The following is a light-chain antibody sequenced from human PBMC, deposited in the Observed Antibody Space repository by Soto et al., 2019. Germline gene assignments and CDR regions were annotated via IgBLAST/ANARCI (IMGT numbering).Light chain of an antibody. CDR2: AAS. Sequence: EIVMTQSPATLSVSPGERATLSCRASQSVRCNLAWYQQKPGQAPRLLMYAASTRATGIPARFSGSGSGTEFTLTISSLQSEDFAVYYCQHYNNWPLTFGGGTKVEIK. J-gene: IGKJ4*01. CDR1: QSVRCN. V-gene: IGKV3-15*01. CDR3: QHYNNWPLT.